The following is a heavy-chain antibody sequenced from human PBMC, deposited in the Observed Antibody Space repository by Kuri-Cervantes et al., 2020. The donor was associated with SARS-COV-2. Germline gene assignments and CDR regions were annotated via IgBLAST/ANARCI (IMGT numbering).Heavy chain of an antibody. CDR1: GFTFSSYW. D-gene: IGHD2-21*01. CDR3: AKIAHVVVIAGAFDL. J-gene: IGHJ3*01. V-gene: IGHV3-7*03. CDR2: IKQDGSEK. Sequence: GRSLKISCAASGFTFSSYWMSWVRQAPGKGLEWVANIKQDGSEKYHVDSVKGRFTISRDNAKNSLYLQMNSLRAEDTTVYYCAKIAHVVVIAGAFDLWCQGTMVTVSS.